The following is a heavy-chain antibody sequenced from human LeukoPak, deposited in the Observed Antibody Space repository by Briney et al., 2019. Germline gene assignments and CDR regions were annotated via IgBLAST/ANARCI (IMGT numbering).Heavy chain of an antibody. CDR1: GGSISSSSYY. CDR2: IYYSGST. V-gene: IGHV4-39*07. D-gene: IGHD2-21*02. Sequence: SETLSLTCTVSGGSISSSSYYWGWIRQPPGKGPEWIGSIYYSGSTYYNPSLKSRVTISVDTSKNQFSLKLSSVTAADTAVYYCARAAYCGGDCLGPLDYWGQGTLVTVSS. J-gene: IGHJ4*02. CDR3: ARAAYCGGDCLGPLDY.